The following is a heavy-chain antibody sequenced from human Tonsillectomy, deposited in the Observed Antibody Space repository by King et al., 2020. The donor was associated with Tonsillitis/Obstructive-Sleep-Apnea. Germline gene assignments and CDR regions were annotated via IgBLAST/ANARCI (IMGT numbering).Heavy chain of an antibody. J-gene: IGHJ4*02. V-gene: IGHV3-7*04. Sequence: VLLVESGGGLVQPGGSLRLSCAASGFTFRSYWMSWVRQAPGKGLEWVANVKPDGSEKYYVDSVKGRFTISRNNAKSSLYLQLNSLRAEDTAVYYCARDHVMDSWGQGTLVTVSS. CDR3: ARDHVMDS. CDR1: GFTFRSYW. CDR2: VKPDGSEK.